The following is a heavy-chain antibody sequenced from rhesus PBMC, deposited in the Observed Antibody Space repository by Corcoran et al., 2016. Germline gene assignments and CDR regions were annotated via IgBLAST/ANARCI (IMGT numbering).Heavy chain of an antibody. Sequence: QVPLQASGPGLVKPTETLTVTCPVSGGYILLCYLRWLPPAPRKGLEWIGYIYGSGSSTNYNPSLKSRVTLSVDTSKNQFSLKLSSVTAADTAVYYCASGYSSWSPAFDFWGQGLRVTVSS. D-gene: IGHD6-13*01. V-gene: IGHV4-169*02. CDR1: GGYILLCY. CDR2: IYGSGSST. J-gene: IGHJ3*01. CDR3: ASGYSSWSPAFDF.